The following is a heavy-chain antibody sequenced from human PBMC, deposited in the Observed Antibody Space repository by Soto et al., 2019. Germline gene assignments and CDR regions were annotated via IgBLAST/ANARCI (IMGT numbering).Heavy chain of an antibody. J-gene: IGHJ6*02. CDR2: IYYSGST. V-gene: IGHV4-59*01. Sequence: TETLSLTCTVSGGSISSYYWSWVRQPPGKGLEWIGYIYYSGSTNYNPSLKSRVTISVDTSKNQFSLKLSSVTAADTAVYYCARVSGGNLIYYHYYGMDVWGPGTTVTVS. CDR1: GGSISSYY. CDR3: ARVSGGNLIYYHYYGMDV. D-gene: IGHD2-15*01.